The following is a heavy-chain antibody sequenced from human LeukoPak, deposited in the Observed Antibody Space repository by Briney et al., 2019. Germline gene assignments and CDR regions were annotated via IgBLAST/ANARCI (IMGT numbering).Heavy chain of an antibody. CDR2: INHSGST. J-gene: IGHJ4*02. V-gene: IGHV4-34*01. Sequence: KPSETLSLTCAVYGGSFSGYYWSWIRQPPGKGLGWIGEINHSGSTNYNPSLKSRVTISVDTSKNQFSLKLSSVTAADTAVYYCARAYSGSYSPDYWGQGTLVTVSS. CDR1: GGSFSGYY. CDR3: ARAYSGSYSPDY. D-gene: IGHD1-26*01.